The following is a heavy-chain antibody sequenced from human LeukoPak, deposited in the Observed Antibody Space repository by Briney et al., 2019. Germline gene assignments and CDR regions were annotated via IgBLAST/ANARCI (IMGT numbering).Heavy chain of an antibody. D-gene: IGHD6-19*01. V-gene: IGHV3-23*01. CDR2: ISGSGGST. CDR1: GFTFSSYA. Sequence: GVLRLSCAASGFTFSSYAMSWVRQAPGKGLEWVSAISGSGGSTYYADSVKGRFTISRDNSKNTLYLQMNSLRAEDTAVYYCARGDLGGWYNWFDPWGQGTLVTVSS. J-gene: IGHJ5*02. CDR3: ARGDLGGWYNWFDP.